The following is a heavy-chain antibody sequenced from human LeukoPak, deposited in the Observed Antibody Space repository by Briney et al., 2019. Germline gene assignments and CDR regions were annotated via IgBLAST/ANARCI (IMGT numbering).Heavy chain of an antibody. CDR3: ARVGDIVVVPAAIHFDY. V-gene: IGHV4-34*01. CDR2: INHSGST. CDR1: GGSFSGYY. J-gene: IGHJ4*02. D-gene: IGHD2-2*02. Sequence: PSETLSLTCAVYGGSFSGYYWSWIRQPPGKGLEWIGEINHSGSTNYNPSLKSRVAISVDTSKNQFSLKLSSVTAADTAVYYCARVGDIVVVPAAIHFDYWGQGTLVTVSS.